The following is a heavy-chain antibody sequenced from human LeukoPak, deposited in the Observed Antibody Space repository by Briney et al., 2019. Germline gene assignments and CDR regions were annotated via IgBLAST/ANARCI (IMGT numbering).Heavy chain of an antibody. CDR1: GFTFDDYA. Sequence: GGSLRLSCAASGFTFDDYAMHWVRQAPGKGLEWVASISNTSTYIYYADSVKGRFTISRDNAKNSLNLQMNSLRAEDTAVYYCASLFPWFDPWGQGTLVTVSS. CDR3: ASLFPWFDP. J-gene: IGHJ5*02. CDR2: ISNTSTYI. V-gene: IGHV3-21*01.